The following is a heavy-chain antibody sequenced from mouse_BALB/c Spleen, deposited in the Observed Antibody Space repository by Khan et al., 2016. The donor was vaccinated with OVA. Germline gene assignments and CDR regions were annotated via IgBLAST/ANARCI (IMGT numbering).Heavy chain of an antibody. CDR1: GYTFTSYW. J-gene: IGHJ3*01. CDR2: IFPGTGTT. D-gene: IGHD2-1*01. V-gene: IGHV1S132*01. CDR3: SRDYFGNYEFVY. Sequence: QVQLKESGAELVKPGASVKLSCKTSGYTFTSYWIQWVKQRPGQGLGWIGQIFPGTGTTYYNENFKGKATMTVDTSSSTAYMQLSSLTSEDSAFYFCSRDYFGNYEFVYWGQGTLVTVSP.